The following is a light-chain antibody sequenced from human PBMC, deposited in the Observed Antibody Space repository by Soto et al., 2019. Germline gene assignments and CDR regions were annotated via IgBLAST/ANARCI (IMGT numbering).Light chain of an antibody. CDR3: LQGTHWPWT. CDR1: QSLIHSDGNTY. V-gene: IGKV2-30*02. J-gene: IGKJ1*01. CDR2: EVS. Sequence: DVVMTQSPLFLPVTLGQPASISCRASQSLIHSDGNTYLSWFQQRPGQSPRRLIYEVSDRDSGVPDRVRGRGSGTDFTLKISRVEAEDVGVYYCLQGTHWPWTFGQGTEVEIK.